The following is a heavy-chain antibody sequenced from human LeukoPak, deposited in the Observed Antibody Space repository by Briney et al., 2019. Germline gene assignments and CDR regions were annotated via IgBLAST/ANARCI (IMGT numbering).Heavy chain of an antibody. Sequence: GGSLRLSCAASAFTVTSYPMHWVRQAPGKGLEWVSSISSSSSYIYYADSVKGRFTISRDNAKNSLYLQMNSLRAEDTAVYYCAKPDCSSTDCYRPTYWGQGTLVTVSS. CDR3: AKPDCSSTDCYRPTY. D-gene: IGHD2-2*02. CDR2: ISSSSSYI. CDR1: AFTVTSYP. J-gene: IGHJ4*02. V-gene: IGHV3-21*04.